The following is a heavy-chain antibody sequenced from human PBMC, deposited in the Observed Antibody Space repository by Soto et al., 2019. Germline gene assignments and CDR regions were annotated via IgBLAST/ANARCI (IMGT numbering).Heavy chain of an antibody. D-gene: IGHD5-12*01. V-gene: IGHV3-7*01. Sequence: GGSLRLSCAASGFTFSSYWMSWVRQAPGKGLEWVANIKQDGSEKYYVDSVKGRFTISRDNAKNSLYLQMNSLRAEDTAVYYCARFSSGYVSGGFDYWGQGTLVTVSS. CDR1: GFTFSSYW. J-gene: IGHJ4*02. CDR3: ARFSSGYVSGGFDY. CDR2: IKQDGSEK.